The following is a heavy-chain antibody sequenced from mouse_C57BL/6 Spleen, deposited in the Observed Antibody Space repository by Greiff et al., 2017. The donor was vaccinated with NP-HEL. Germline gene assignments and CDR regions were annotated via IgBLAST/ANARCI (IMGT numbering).Heavy chain of an antibody. Sequence: ESGPGLVKPSQSLSLTCSVTGYSITSGYYWNWIRQFPGNKLEWMGYISYDGSNNYNPSLKNRISITRDTSKNQFFLKLNSVTTEDTATYYCARDEGHYYGSSYWYFDVWGTGTTVTVSS. V-gene: IGHV3-6*01. CDR1: GYSITSGYY. CDR3: ARDEGHYYGSSYWYFDV. D-gene: IGHD1-1*01. J-gene: IGHJ1*03. CDR2: ISYDGSN.